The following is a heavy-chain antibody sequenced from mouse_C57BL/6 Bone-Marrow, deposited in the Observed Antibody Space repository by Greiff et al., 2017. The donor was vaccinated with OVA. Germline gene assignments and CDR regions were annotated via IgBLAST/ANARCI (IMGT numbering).Heavy chain of an antibody. CDR1: GFTFSSYA. J-gene: IGHJ1*03. D-gene: IGHD2-5*01. Sequence: EVKVVESGEGLVKPGGSLKLSCAASGFTFSSYAMSWVRQTPEKRLEWVAYISSGGDYIYYADTVKGRFTISRDNARNTLYLQMSSLKSEDTAMYYCTRDYYSIWYFDVWGTGTTVTVSS. CDR2: ISSGGDYI. V-gene: IGHV5-9-1*02. CDR3: TRDYYSIWYFDV.